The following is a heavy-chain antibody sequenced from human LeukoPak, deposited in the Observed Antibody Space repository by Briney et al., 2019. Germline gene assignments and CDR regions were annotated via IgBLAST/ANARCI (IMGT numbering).Heavy chain of an antibody. V-gene: IGHV4-39*07. CDR2: IYYSGST. CDR1: GGSISSSSYY. Sequence: SETLSLTCTVSGGSISSSSYYWGWIRQPPGKGLEWIGSIYYSGSTYYNPSLKSRVTISVDTSKNQFSLKLSSVTAADTAVYYCARTGVLSIAAVYYFDYWGQGTLVTVSS. CDR3: ARTGVLSIAAVYYFDY. D-gene: IGHD6-6*01. J-gene: IGHJ4*02.